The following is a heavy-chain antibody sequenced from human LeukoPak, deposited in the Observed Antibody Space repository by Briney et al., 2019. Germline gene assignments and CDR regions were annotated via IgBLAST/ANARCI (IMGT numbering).Heavy chain of an antibody. Sequence: RGSLRLSCAASGFTFSSYSMNWVRQAPGKGLEWVSSISSSSSYIYYADSVKGRFTISRDNAKNSLYLQMNSLRAEDTAVYYCARDLGYPNWFDPWGQGTLVTVSS. CDR3: ARDLGYPNWFDP. V-gene: IGHV3-21*01. CDR2: ISSSSSYI. J-gene: IGHJ5*02. D-gene: IGHD5-18*01. CDR1: GFTFSSYS.